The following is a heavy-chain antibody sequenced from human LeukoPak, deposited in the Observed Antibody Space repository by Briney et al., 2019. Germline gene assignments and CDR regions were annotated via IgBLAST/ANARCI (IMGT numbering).Heavy chain of an antibody. CDR2: ISESGTAI. D-gene: IGHD1-26*01. CDR1: GLTVSNYN. CDR3: ARGPLGWSDY. J-gene: IGHJ4*02. V-gene: IGHV3-48*02. Sequence: LAGGSLRLSCAASGLTVSNYNMNWVRQARGKGLEWVSFISESGTAIHYAESVKGRFTISRDIARNSVYLQMNSLRDEDTALYYCARGPLGWSDYWGQGLLVTVSS.